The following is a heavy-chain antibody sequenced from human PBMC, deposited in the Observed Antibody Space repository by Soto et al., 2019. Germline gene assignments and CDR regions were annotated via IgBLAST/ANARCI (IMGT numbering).Heavy chain of an antibody. CDR3: ARHVSAVGTRGYFQF. Sequence: SETLSLTCTFSGVSMSTSAYYCSWIGQHPGKGLEWIGYIYYSGSTFYNPSLMSRVTISVDKSKQQFSLKMTSVTAADTAIYYCARHVSAVGTRGYFQFWGLGTLVNVSS. D-gene: IGHD5-18*01. J-gene: IGHJ1*01. CDR2: IYYSGST. V-gene: IGHV4-31*03. CDR1: GVSMSTSAYY.